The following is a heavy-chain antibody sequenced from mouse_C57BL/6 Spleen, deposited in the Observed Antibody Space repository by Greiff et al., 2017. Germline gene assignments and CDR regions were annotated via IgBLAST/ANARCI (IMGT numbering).Heavy chain of an antibody. V-gene: IGHV1-54*01. J-gene: IGHJ2*01. D-gene: IGHD2-4*01. CDR2: INPGRGGT. CDR1: GYAFTNYL. CDR3: ARGDYNYFDY. Sequence: QVQLKQSGAELVRSGTSVKVSCKASGYAFTNYLIEWVKQRPGQGLEWIGVINPGRGGTNYNEKFKGKATLTADKSSSTAYMQLSSLTSEDSAVYFCARGDYNYFDYWGQGTTLTVSS.